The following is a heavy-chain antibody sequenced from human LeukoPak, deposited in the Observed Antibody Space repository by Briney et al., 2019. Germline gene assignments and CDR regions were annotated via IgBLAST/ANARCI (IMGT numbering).Heavy chain of an antibody. CDR1: GFTFSSYA. CDR2: ISYDGSNK. V-gene: IGHV3-30-3*01. Sequence: GRSLRLSCAASGFTFSSYAMHWVRQAPGKGLEWVAVISYDGSNKYYADSVKGRFTISRDNSKSTLYLQMNSLRAEDTAVYYCARDLGRWGQGTLVTVSS. CDR3: ARDLGR. J-gene: IGHJ4*02.